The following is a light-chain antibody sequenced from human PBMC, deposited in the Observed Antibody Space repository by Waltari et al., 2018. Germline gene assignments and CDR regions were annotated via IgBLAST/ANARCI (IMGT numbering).Light chain of an antibody. J-gene: IGLJ2*01. CDR3: SSFTTGSTGL. Sequence: QSALAQPASVSGSPGQSITISCTGSSSDLGPFDLVSWYQQHPGRAPPLIMRNVSAGPSGVPHRFSGSKSGNTASLTISSLRSEDESLYFCSSFTTGSTGLFGGGTKLTVL. CDR1: SSDLGPFDL. V-gene: IGLV2-14*03. CDR2: NVS.